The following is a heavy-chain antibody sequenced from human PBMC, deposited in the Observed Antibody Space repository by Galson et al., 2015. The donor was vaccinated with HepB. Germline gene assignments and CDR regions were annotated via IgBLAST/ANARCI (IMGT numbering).Heavy chain of an antibody. CDR1: GFTFSNYG. J-gene: IGHJ4*02. D-gene: IGHD6-19*01. Sequence: SLRLSCAASGFTFSNYGLHWVRQAPGKGLEWVAVISYDGSNKYYAASVKGRSTISRDTSKNTLYLQMNSLRAEDTALYYCAKDPYLYSALAGTMAGFDYWGQGTLVTVSS. CDR2: ISYDGSNK. V-gene: IGHV3-30*18. CDR3: AKDPYLYSALAGTMAGFDY.